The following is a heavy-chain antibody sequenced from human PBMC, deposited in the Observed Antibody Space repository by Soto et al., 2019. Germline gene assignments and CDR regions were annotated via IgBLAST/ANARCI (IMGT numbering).Heavy chain of an antibody. Sequence: ASVKVSCKASGYIFSNYGFSWVRQAPGQRLEWMGWISSYNNETNYAQKFQGRVTMTTDTSTSTAYMELRSLRSGDTAVYYCARALVTLGLPVDYWGQGTLVTVSS. CDR2: ISSYNNET. CDR1: GYIFSNYG. D-gene: IGHD3-16*01. J-gene: IGHJ4*02. CDR3: ARALVTLGLPVDY. V-gene: IGHV1-18*04.